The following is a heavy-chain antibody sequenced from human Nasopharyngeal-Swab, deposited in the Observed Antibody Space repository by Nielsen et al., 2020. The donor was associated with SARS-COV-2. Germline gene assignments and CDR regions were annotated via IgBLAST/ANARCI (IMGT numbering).Heavy chain of an antibody. D-gene: IGHD6-13*01. Sequence: SETLSLTCTVSGGSISSYYWGWIRQPPGKGLEWIGSIYYSGSTYYNPSLKSRVTISVDTSKNQFSLKLSSVTAADTAVYYCARDSGIAAAGTFDYWGQGTLVTVSS. V-gene: IGHV4-39*02. CDR1: GGSISSYY. J-gene: IGHJ4*02. CDR2: IYYSGST. CDR3: ARDSGIAAAGTFDY.